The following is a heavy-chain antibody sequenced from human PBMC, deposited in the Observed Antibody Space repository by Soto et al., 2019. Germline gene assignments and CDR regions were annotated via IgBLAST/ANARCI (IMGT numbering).Heavy chain of an antibody. CDR2: ISSSGSTI. D-gene: IGHD3-3*01. Sequence: GGSLRLSCAASGFTFSDYYMSWIRQAPGKGLEWVSYISSSGSTIYYADSVKGRFTISRDNAKNSLYLQMNSLRAEDTAVYYCARGGNYDLWSGYFGGDYYYGMDVWGQGTTVTVSS. CDR3: ARGGNYDLWSGYFGGDYYYGMDV. J-gene: IGHJ6*02. CDR1: GFTFSDYY. V-gene: IGHV3-11*01.